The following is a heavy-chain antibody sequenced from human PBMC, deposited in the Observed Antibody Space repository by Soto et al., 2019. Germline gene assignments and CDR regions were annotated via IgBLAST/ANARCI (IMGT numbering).Heavy chain of an antibody. V-gene: IGHV4-39*02. CDR2: IYYSGST. J-gene: IGHJ4*02. CDR3: ARRYGYSFDY. Sequence: PSETLSLTCTVSGDSISSSTYFWGWVRQPPGKGLEWIGSIYYSGSTYYNPSLKSRVTISVDTSENHFSLNLSSVTAADTAVYYCARRYGYSFDYWGQGTLVTVSS. CDR1: GDSISSSTYF. D-gene: IGHD1-1*01.